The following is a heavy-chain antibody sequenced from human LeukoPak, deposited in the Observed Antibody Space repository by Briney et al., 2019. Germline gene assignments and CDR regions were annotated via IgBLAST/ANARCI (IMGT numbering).Heavy chain of an antibody. Sequence: ASVKVSCKASGYTFTGYYMHWVRQAPGQGLEWMGWINPNSGGTNYAQKFQGRVTMTRDTSISTAYMELSRLTSDDMAVYFCARGFFDNYFDYWGQETLVTVSS. CDR2: INPNSGGT. V-gene: IGHV1-2*02. CDR1: GYTFTGYY. J-gene: IGHJ4*02. D-gene: IGHD3/OR15-3a*01. CDR3: ARGFFDNYFDY.